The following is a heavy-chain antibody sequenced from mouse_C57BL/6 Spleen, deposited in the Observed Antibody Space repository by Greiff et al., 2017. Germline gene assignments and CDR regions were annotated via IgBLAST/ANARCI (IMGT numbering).Heavy chain of an antibody. D-gene: IGHD1-1*01. CDR2: IRLKSDNYAT. J-gene: IGHJ4*01. V-gene: IGHV6-3*01. CDR1: GFTFSNYW. CDR3: TGGHYGSPYAMDY. Sequence: EVQLVESGGGLVQPGGSMKLSCVASGFTFSNYWMNWVRQSPEKGLEWVAQIRLKSDNYATHYAESVKGRFTISSDDSKSSVYLQMNNLRAEDTGIYYCTGGHYGSPYAMDYWGQGTSVTVSS.